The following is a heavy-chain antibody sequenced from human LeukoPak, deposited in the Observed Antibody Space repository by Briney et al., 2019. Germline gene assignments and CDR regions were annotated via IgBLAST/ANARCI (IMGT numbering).Heavy chain of an antibody. CDR2: IYYSGST. CDR3: ARGPEWELRYFDY. Sequence: SETLSLTCTVSGGSISSYYWSWIRQPPGKGLEWIGYIYYSGSTNYNPSLKSRVTISVDTSKNQFSPKLSSVTAADTAVYYCARGPEWELRYFDYWGQGTLVTVSS. J-gene: IGHJ4*02. V-gene: IGHV4-59*01. CDR1: GGSISSYY. D-gene: IGHD1-26*01.